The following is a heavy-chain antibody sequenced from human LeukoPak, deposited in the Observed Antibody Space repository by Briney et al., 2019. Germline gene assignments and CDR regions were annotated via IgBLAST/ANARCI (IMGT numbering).Heavy chain of an antibody. D-gene: IGHD6-13*01. CDR3: ARDTTFPPLYSSSSTDYYYYGMDV. CDR2: IKQDESEK. Sequence: GGSLRLSCAASGFTFSNYWMTWVRQAPGKGLEWVANIKQDESEKYYVDSVKGRFTISRDNAKNSLYLQMNSLRAEDTAVYYCARDTTFPPLYSSSSTDYYYYGMDVWGQGTTVTVSS. CDR1: GFTFSNYW. J-gene: IGHJ6*02. V-gene: IGHV3-7*01.